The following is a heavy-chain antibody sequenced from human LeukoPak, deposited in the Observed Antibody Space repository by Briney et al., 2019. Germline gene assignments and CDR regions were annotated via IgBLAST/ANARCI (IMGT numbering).Heavy chain of an antibody. V-gene: IGHV3-11*06. J-gene: IGHJ6*04. CDR1: GFTFSDYY. CDR2: ISSSSSYT. D-gene: IGHD2-2*01. CDR3: ARDPTVVVVPAATGHYYYYYGMDV. Sequence: GGSLRLSCAASGFTFSDYYMSWIRQAPGKGLEWVSYISSSSSYTNYADSVKGRFTISRDNAKNSLYLQMNSLRAEDTAVYYCARDPTVVVVPAATGHYYYYYGMDVWGKGTTVTVSS.